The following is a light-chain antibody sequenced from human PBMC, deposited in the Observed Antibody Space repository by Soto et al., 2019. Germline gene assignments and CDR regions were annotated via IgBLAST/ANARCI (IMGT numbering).Light chain of an antibody. CDR2: TTS. CDR3: QQSYSTPLT. CDR1: QSISSN. Sequence: DIQMTQSPSSLSASVGDRVTITCRASQSISSNLNWYQQKPGKAPKLLIYTTSSLQSGVPSRFSGSGSGTEFTLTISSLQPEDFATYSCQQSYSTPLTFGGGTKVDIK. J-gene: IGKJ4*01. V-gene: IGKV1-39*01.